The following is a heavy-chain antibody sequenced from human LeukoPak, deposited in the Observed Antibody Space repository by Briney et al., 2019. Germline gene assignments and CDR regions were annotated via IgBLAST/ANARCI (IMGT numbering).Heavy chain of an antibody. V-gene: IGHV1-69*01. Sequence: SVKVSCKASGGTFTSYAISWVRQAPGQGLEWMGGIIPIFGTANYAQKFQGRVTITADESTSTAYMELSSLRSEDTAVYYCARGGYYYDSSGYWQSDYWGQGTLVTVSS. J-gene: IGHJ4*02. CDR3: ARGGYYYDSSGYWQSDY. CDR2: IIPIFGTA. CDR1: GGTFTSYA. D-gene: IGHD3-22*01.